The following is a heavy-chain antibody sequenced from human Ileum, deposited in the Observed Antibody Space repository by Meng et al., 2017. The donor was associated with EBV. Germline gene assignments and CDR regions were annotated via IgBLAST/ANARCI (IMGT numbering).Heavy chain of an antibody. CDR3: ARNVPGTSAYYD. D-gene: IGHD3-22*01. Sequence: QLQDSRPDRCTPSDTLSLPCSVSGYSLSSSNWWVCIRQPPGKGLDCIGYIYYSGSTSYNPSLKSRVTMPVDTSKNQFSLNLNSVTAVDTAVYYCARNVPGTSAYYDWGQGTLVTVSS. CDR1: GYSLSSSNW. CDR2: IYYSGST. J-gene: IGHJ4*02. V-gene: IGHV4-28*01.